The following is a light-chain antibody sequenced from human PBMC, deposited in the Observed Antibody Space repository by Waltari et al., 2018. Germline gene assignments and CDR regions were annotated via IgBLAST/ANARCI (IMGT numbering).Light chain of an antibody. CDR3: QQRSVWPIT. CDR1: QSVRSY. J-gene: IGKJ5*01. V-gene: IGKV3-11*01. CDR2: DTS. Sequence: EIVLAQSPATLSLSPGERATLSCRASQSVRSYLAWYQQKPGQAPRLLIYDTSLRATDIPGRFSGGGSGTDFTLSISDLEPEDSAVYYCQQRSVWPITFGQGTRLEIK.